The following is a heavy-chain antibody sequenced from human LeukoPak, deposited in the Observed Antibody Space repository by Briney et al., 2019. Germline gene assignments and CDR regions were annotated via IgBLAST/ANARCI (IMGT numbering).Heavy chain of an antibody. CDR3: ARYYSDRAYAFDI. J-gene: IGHJ3*02. CDR2: IYYSGST. CDR1: DGSFSGYS. D-gene: IGHD3-22*01. V-gene: IGHV4-31*11. Sequence: SETLSLTCAVYDGSFSGYSWTWIRQHPGKGLEWIGYIYYSGSTYYNPSLKSRVTISVDTSKNQFSLKLSSVTAADTAVYYCARYYSDRAYAFDIWGQGTMVTVSS.